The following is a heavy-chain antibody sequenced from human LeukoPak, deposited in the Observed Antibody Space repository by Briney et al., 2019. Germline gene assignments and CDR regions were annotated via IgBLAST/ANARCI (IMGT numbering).Heavy chain of an antibody. CDR2: ICYGATGHYAPS. CDR1: GGSIRNNTYY. V-gene: IGHV4-39*01. D-gene: IGHD2-15*01. J-gene: IGHJ4*02. CDR3: ARQRGYCSGGSCPLVSAFGY. Sequence: SETLSLTCTVSGGSIRNNTYYWAWIRQPPGKGLEWIASICYGATGHYAPSYYNPSLKSRVTISVDTSKNQFSLKLSSVTAADTAVYYCARQRGYCSGGSCPLVSAFGYWGQGTLVTVSS.